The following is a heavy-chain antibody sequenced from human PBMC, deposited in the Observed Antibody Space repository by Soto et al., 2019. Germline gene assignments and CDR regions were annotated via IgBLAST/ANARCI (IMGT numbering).Heavy chain of an antibody. CDR2: IWYDGSNK. Sequence: QVQLVESGGGVVQPGRSLRLSCVASGFIFNNYAMHWVRQAPGKGLEWVAVIWYDGSNKYYVDSVRGRFTISRDDSKNTLYLQMNSPRAEDTAVYYCVRGAIAVAGPYGMDVWGQGTTVTVSS. CDR1: GFIFNNYA. J-gene: IGHJ6*02. D-gene: IGHD6-19*01. CDR3: VRGAIAVAGPYGMDV. V-gene: IGHV3-33*01.